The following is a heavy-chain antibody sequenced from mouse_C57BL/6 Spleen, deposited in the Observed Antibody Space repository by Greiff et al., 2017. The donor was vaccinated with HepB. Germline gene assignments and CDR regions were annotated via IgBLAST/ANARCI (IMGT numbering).Heavy chain of an antibody. Sequence: VQLKESGPGMVKPSQSLSLTCTVTGYSITSGYDWHWIRHFPGNKLAWMGYISYSGSTNYNPSLKSRISITHDTSKNHFFLKLNSVTTEDTATYYCAREGPHWYFDVWGTGTTVTVSS. CDR2: ISYSGST. J-gene: IGHJ1*03. CDR1: GYSITSGYD. V-gene: IGHV3-1*01. CDR3: AREGPHWYFDV.